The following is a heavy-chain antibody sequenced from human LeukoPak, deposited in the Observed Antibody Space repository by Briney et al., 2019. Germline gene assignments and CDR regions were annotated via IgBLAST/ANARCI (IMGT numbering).Heavy chain of an antibody. V-gene: IGHV4-59*01. Sequence: SETLSLTCTVSGGSISSYYWSWIRQPPGKGLEWIGYIYYSGSTNYNPSLKSRVTISVDTSKNQFSLKLSSVTAADTAVYNCARVSEQQLVVDYWGQGTLVTVSS. J-gene: IGHJ4*02. CDR3: ARVSEQQLVVDY. D-gene: IGHD6-13*01. CDR1: GGSISSYY. CDR2: IYYSGST.